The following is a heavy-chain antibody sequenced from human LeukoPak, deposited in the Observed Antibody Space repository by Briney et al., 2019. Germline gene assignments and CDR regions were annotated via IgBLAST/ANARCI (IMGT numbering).Heavy chain of an antibody. J-gene: IGHJ4*02. CDR2: INPNSGGT. V-gene: IGHV1-2*02. Sequence: ASVKVSCKASGYTFTSYYIHWVRQAPGQGLEWIGWINPNSGGTNYAQKFQGRVTMTRDTSISTTYMELSSLKSDDTAVYYCARDQDLSIWGQGTLVTVSS. CDR1: GYTFTSYY. CDR3: ARDQDLSI. D-gene: IGHD2-15*01.